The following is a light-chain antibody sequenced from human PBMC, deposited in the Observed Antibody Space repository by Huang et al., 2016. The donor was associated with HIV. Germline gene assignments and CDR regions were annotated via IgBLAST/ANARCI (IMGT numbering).Light chain of an antibody. CDR2: GAS. CDR1: QSVATN. V-gene: IGKV3-15*01. Sequence: EIIMTQSPATLSLSPGEGASLSCRANQSVATNLAWYLHRPGQRPRILIFGASTRASGIPRRFSGSGSGTQFTLTISGLQYEDFAVYYCQQYHNWPYTFGQGTKLEI. J-gene: IGKJ2*01. CDR3: QQYHNWPYT.